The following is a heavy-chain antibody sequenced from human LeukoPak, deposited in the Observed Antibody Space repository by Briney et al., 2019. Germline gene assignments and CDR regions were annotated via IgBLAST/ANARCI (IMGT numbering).Heavy chain of an antibody. CDR1: GFTFSDYY. D-gene: IGHD5-24*01. CDR3: ARGRRDGYNPSFDY. CDR2: ISSSSSYT. Sequence: GGSLRLSCAASGFTFSDYYMSWIRQAPGKGLEWVSYISSSSSYTNYADSVKGRFTISRDNAKNSLYLQMNGLRAEDTAVYYCARGRRDGYNPSFDYWGQGTLVTVSS. J-gene: IGHJ4*02. V-gene: IGHV3-11*06.